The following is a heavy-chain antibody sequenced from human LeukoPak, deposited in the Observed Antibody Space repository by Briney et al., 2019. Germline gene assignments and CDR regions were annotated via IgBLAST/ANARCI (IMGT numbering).Heavy chain of an antibody. CDR1: GFSFSNYA. J-gene: IGHJ1*01. CDR3: ARGYCGGDCYGD. D-gene: IGHD2-21*02. V-gene: IGHV3-21*01. Sequence: GGSLRLSCAASGFSFSNYAMNWVRQAPGKGLEWVSSIDGSSSHTYYADSVKGRFTISRDNTKSSLYLQMNSLRAEDMAVYYCARGYCGGDCYGDWGQGTLVTVSS. CDR2: IDGSSSHT.